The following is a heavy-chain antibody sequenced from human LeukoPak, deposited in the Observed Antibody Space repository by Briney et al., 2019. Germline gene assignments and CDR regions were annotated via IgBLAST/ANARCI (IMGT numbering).Heavy chain of an antibody. CDR1: GFTFSDYA. D-gene: IGHD6-13*01. CDR2: ISGGGGST. J-gene: IGHJ4*02. Sequence: GGSLRLSCATSGFTFSDYAMSWVRQAPGKGLEWVTAISGGGGSTYYADSVKGRFTISRDNSKNTLYLQMNSLRVEDTAVYYCAKDRIAPENWGQGTLVTVSS. V-gene: IGHV3-23*01. CDR3: AKDRIAPEN.